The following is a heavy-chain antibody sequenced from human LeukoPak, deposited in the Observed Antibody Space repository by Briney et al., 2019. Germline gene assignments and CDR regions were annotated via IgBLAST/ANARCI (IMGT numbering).Heavy chain of an antibody. CDR2: IKQDGSEK. J-gene: IGHJ4*02. Sequence: GGSLRLSCAASGFTFSSYWMSWVRQAPGKGLEWVANIKQDGSEKYYVDSVKGRLTISRDNAKNSLYLQMNSLRAEDTAVYYCARDQGVSSGPGVVVIASPFDYWGQGTLVTVSS. D-gene: IGHD2-21*01. CDR3: ARDQGVSSGPGVVVIASPFDY. CDR1: GFTFSSYW. V-gene: IGHV3-7*01.